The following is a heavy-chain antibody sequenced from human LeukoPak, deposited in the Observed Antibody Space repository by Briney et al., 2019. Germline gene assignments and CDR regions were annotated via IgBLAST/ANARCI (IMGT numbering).Heavy chain of an antibody. D-gene: IGHD3-22*01. V-gene: IGHV4-31*03. J-gene: IGHJ5*02. Sequence: PSQTLSLTCTVSGGFISSGGYYWSWIRQHPGKGLEWIGYIYYSGSTYYNPSLKSRVTISVDTSKNQFSLKLSSVTAADTAVYYCARYYDSSGFGLNWFDPWGQGTLVTVSS. CDR2: IYYSGST. CDR1: GGFISSGGYY. CDR3: ARYYDSSGFGLNWFDP.